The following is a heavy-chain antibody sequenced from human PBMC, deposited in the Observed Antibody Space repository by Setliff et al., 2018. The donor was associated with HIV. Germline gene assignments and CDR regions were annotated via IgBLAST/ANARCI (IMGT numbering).Heavy chain of an antibody. D-gene: IGHD3-10*01. CDR3: ARDNIIWSKDY. CDR2: INAGNGDT. V-gene: IGHV1-3*01. Sequence: ASVKVSCKSSGCSFSTYAMHWVRQAPGQSLEWMGCINAGNGDTKHSQKFQDRVTITRDTSASTAYMELSGLRSEDTAIYYCARDNIIWSKDYWGQGTLVTVSS. J-gene: IGHJ4*02. CDR1: GCSFSTYA.